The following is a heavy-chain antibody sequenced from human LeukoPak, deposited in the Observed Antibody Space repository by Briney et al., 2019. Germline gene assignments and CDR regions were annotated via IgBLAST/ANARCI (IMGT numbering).Heavy chain of an antibody. CDR2: ISWNSGSI. V-gene: IGHV3-9*01. D-gene: IGHD1-26*01. Sequence: GGSLRLSCAASGFTFDDYAMHWVRQAPGKGLEWVSGISWNSGSIGYADSVKGRFTISRDNAKNSLYLQMNSLRAEDTAVYYCARCGLDSGSYYYYYYYMDVWGKGTTVTISS. CDR1: GFTFDDYA. CDR3: ARCGLDSGSYYYYYYYMDV. J-gene: IGHJ6*03.